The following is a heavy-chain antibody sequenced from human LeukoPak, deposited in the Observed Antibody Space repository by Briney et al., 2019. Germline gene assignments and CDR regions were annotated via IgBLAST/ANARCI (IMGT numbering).Heavy chain of an antibody. CDR1: GFTFDDYA. V-gene: IGHV3-20*04. J-gene: IGHJ4*02. CDR2: INWNGGST. D-gene: IGHD4-17*01. Sequence: GGSLRLSCAASGFTFDDYAMSWVRQAPGKGLEWVSGINWNGGSTGYGDSVKGRFTISRDNAKNSLYLQMNSLRADDTALYYCARDRDYGDWGGSGFDYWGQGTLVTVSS. CDR3: ARDRDYGDWGGSGFDY.